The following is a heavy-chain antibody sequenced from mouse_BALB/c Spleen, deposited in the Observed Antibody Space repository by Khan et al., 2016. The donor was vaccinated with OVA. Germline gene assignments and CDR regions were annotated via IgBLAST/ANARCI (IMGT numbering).Heavy chain of an antibody. CDR2: ISYSDST. CDR1: GYSITSGYG. CDR3: ARTARIKY. V-gene: IGHV3-2*02. Sequence: EVKLLESGPGLVKPSQSLSLTCTVTGYSITSGYGWNWIRQFPGNKLEWMGYISYSDSTNYNPSLKSRISITRDTSKNQFFLQLNSVTTEDTATYYCARTARIKYWGQGTTLTVSS. J-gene: IGHJ2*01. D-gene: IGHD1-2*01.